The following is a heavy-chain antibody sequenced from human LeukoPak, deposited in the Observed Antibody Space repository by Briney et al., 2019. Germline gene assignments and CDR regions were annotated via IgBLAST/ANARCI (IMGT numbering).Heavy chain of an antibody. CDR2: ISSSGSNI. J-gene: IGHJ4*02. V-gene: IGHV3-48*03. Sequence: PGGSLRLSCAASGFTFSSFEMNWVRQAPGKGLEWVPYISSSGSNIYYADSVKGRFTISRDNAKNSLYLQMNSLRDEDTAVYYCARGGLYDYVWGSYRRQSFDYWGQGTLVTVSS. CDR1: GFTFSSFE. D-gene: IGHD3-16*02. CDR3: ARGGLYDYVWGSYRRQSFDY.